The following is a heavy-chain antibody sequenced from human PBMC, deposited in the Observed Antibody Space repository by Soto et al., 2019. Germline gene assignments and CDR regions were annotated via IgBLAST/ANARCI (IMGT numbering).Heavy chain of an antibody. CDR2: IYHSGST. J-gene: IGHJ4*02. D-gene: IGHD5-18*01. Sequence: SETLSLTCAVSGGSISSGGYPWSWIRQPPGKGLEWIGYIYHSGSTYYNPSLKSRVTISVDRSKNQFSLKLSSVTAADTAVYYCARDPYSYGYFDYWGQGTLVTVSS. CDR3: ARDPYSYGYFDY. V-gene: IGHV4-30-2*01. CDR1: GGSISSGGYP.